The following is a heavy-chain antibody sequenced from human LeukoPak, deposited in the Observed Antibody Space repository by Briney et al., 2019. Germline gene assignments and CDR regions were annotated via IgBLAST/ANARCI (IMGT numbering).Heavy chain of an antibody. CDR3: AREVEEQQLLFXDX. CDR2: IYYSGST. CDR1: GGSIRSYY. J-gene: IGHJ4*02. V-gene: IGHV4-59*01. Sequence: SETLSLTCTVSGGSIRSYYWSWIRQPPGKGLEWIGYIYYSGSTNYNPSLKSRVTISVDTSKNQFSLKLSSVTAADTAVYYCAREVEEQQLLFXDXXGQGXLVTV. D-gene: IGHD6-13*01.